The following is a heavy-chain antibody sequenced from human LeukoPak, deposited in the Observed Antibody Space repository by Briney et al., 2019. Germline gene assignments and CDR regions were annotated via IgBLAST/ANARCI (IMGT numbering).Heavy chain of an antibody. CDR3: ARGAGWYQF. J-gene: IGHJ4*02. D-gene: IGHD6-19*01. CDR1: GGSISSGSYY. CDR2: IYTSGST. V-gene: IGHV4-61*02. Sequence: SETLSFTCTVSGGSISSGSYYWSWIRQPAGKGLEWIGRIYTSGSTNYNPSLKSRVTISVDTSKNQFSLRLSSVTAADTAVYYCARGAGWYQFWGQGTLVTVSS.